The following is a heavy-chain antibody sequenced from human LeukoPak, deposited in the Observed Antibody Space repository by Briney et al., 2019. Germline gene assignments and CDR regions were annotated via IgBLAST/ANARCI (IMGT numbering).Heavy chain of an antibody. CDR1: GGTFSSYA. V-gene: IGHV1-69*05. CDR2: IIPIFGTA. J-gene: IGHJ6*03. CDR3: ARDGVDIVATITGDPGYSYYYYMDV. D-gene: IGHD5-12*01. Sequence: ASVKVSCKASGGTFSSYAISWVRQAPGQGLEWMGGIIPIFGTANYAQKFQGRVTITTDESTSTAYMELSSLRSEDTAVYYCARDGVDIVATITGDPGYSYYYYMDVWGKGTTVTVSS.